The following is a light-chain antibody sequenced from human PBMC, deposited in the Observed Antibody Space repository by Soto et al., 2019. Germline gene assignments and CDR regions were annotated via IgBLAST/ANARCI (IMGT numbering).Light chain of an antibody. CDR2: GAS. Sequence: DIQMTQSPSTLSGSVGDRVTITCRASQTISSWLAWYQQKPGQAPKLLIYGASNLESGVPARFSGSGSGTEFTLTISSLEPDDFAVYYCQHYTSYSEAFGQGTKVDIK. CDR1: QTISSW. V-gene: IGKV1-5*03. CDR3: QHYTSYSEA. J-gene: IGKJ1*01.